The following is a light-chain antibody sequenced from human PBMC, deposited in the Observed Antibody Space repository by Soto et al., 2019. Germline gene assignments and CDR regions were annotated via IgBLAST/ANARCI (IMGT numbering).Light chain of an antibody. CDR3: QQSYSTPQVT. J-gene: IGKJ4*02. CDR1: QSISSY. Sequence: DIQMTQSPSSLSASVGDRVTITCRASQSISSYLNWYQQKPGKAPKLLIYAASSLQSGVPSRFSGSGSGTDFTLTISSLQPEDFSTYYCQQSYSTPQVTFGGGTNVEIK. V-gene: IGKV1-39*01. CDR2: AAS.